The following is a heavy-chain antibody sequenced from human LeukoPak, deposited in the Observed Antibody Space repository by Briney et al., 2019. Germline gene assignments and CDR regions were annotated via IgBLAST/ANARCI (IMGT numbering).Heavy chain of an antibody. CDR3: AKNRAGYNWYFDL. D-gene: IGHD3-9*01. J-gene: IGHJ2*01. V-gene: IGHV3-23*01. Sequence: PGASLRLSCAASGFTFSSYAMSWVRQAPGKGLEWVSAISGGGGSTYYADSVKGRFTISRDNPKNTLYLQMNSLRAEDTAVYYCAKNRAGYNWYFDLWGRGTLVTVSS. CDR1: GFTFSSYA. CDR2: ISGGGGST.